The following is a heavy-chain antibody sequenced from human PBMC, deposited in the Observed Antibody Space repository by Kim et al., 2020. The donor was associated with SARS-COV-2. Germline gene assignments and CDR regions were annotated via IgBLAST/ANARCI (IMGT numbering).Heavy chain of an antibody. CDR2: ISSSSSTI. CDR3: ARRGYSYGKSWFDP. Sequence: GGSLRLSCAASGFTFSSYSMNWVRQAPGKGLEWVSYISSSSSTIYYADSVKGRFTISRDNAKNSLYLQMNSLRDEDTAVYYCARRGYSYGKSWFDPWGQGTLVTVSS. D-gene: IGHD5-18*01. CDR1: GFTFSSYS. J-gene: IGHJ5*02. V-gene: IGHV3-48*02.